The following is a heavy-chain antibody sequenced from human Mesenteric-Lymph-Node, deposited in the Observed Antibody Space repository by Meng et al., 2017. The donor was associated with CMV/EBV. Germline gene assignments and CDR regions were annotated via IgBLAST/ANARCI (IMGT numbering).Heavy chain of an antibody. J-gene: IGHJ4*02. Sequence: QFHQWGAGLLKPSETLSVTCAVYGGSFIGYYWNWIRQSPEKGLEWIGEINHSGSTTYNPSFTSRIIISVDTSTNQISLNMSSVTAADTAVYYCARGSSYDILTGYFDYWGQGALVTVSS. CDR2: INHSGST. CDR1: GGSFIGYY. CDR3: ARGSSYDILTGYFDY. D-gene: IGHD3-9*01. V-gene: IGHV4-34*01.